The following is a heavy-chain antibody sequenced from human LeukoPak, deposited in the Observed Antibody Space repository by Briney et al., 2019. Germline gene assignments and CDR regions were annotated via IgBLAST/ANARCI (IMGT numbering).Heavy chain of an antibody. J-gene: IGHJ4*02. V-gene: IGHV3-23*01. CDR1: GFTFSSYG. CDR2: ISGSGGST. CDR3: ANSQDYDSSGYLY. Sequence: GGSLRLSCAASGFTFSSYGMSWVRQAPGKGLEWVSAISGSGGSTYYADSVKGRFTISRDNSKNTLYLQMNSLRAEDTAVYYCANSQDYDSSGYLYWGQGTLVTVSS. D-gene: IGHD3-22*01.